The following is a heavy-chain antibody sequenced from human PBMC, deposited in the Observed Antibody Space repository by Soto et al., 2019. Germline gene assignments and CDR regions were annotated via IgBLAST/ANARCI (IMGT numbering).Heavy chain of an antibody. CDR3: VQTRCAGDCLEIYTSSAYYGLDV. CDR1: GVLLRTTGVG. J-gene: IGHJ6*02. Sequence: QIPLKESGPTLVKPTQTLTLTYTASGVLLRTTGVGVGCVRQPPGKALEWLALLYWDDDKRYSLSLKSRLTITMDISEKQVVLTMTNMDAVDTATSYCVQTRCAGDCLEIYTSSAYYGLDVWGQGTTVTGSS. CDR2: LYWDDDK. V-gene: IGHV2-5*02. D-gene: IGHD2-21*02.